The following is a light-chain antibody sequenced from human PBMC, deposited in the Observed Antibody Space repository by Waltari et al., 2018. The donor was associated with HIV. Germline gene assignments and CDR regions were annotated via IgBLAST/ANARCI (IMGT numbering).Light chain of an antibody. CDR2: NTK. Sequence: QSVLTQPPSASGTPGQRVTISCSGSSSDIGSNTVNWYQQLPGTAPKLRIYNTKPRSAGVPYRFSGAQSGTSASLSIGGLQSEDGADYDWAAWYDCLIGYVLGTGTKVTVL. CDR1: SSDIGSNT. J-gene: IGLJ1*01. V-gene: IGLV1-44*01. CDR3: AAWYDCLIGYV.